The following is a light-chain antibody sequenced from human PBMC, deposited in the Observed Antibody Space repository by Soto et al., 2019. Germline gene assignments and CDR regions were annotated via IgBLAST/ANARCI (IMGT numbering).Light chain of an antibody. Sequence: EIVLTQSPGTLSLSPGERATLSCRASQSVSSSYFAWYQQTPGQPPSLLIYGASSRATGIPDRFSGSGSGTDFTLTISRLEPEDFAVYYCQQYGSSPFTFGPGTKVDIK. J-gene: IGKJ3*01. CDR3: QQYGSSPFT. CDR2: GAS. V-gene: IGKV3-20*01. CDR1: QSVSSSY.